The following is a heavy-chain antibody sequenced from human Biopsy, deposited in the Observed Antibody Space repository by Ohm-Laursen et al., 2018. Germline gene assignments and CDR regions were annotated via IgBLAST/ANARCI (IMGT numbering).Heavy chain of an antibody. CDR3: ARDYPSYSSVWYREPIIHC. J-gene: IGHJ4*02. V-gene: IGHV3-48*03. CDR1: GFTFSSYE. CDR2: ISSSGRTI. Sequence: SLRLSCSASGFTFSSYEMNWVHQAPGKGLEWVSYISSSGRTIHYADSVKGRFTISRDNAKNSLYLQMNSLRAEDTAVYYCARDYPSYSSVWYREPIIHCWGQGTLVTVPS. D-gene: IGHD6-19*01.